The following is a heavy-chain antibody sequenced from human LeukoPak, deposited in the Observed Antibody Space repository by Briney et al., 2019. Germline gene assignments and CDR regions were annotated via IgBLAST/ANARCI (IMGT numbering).Heavy chain of an antibody. CDR2: IYYSGST. Sequence: PSETLSLTCTVSGVSISSSSYYWGWIRQPPGKGLEWIGSIYYSGSTYYNPSLKSRVTISVDTSKNQFSLKLSSVTAADTAVYYCATGTYYDFWSGYYPKLYFDYWGQGTLVTVSS. CDR3: ATGTYYDFWSGYYPKLYFDY. D-gene: IGHD3-3*01. V-gene: IGHV4-39*07. CDR1: GVSISSSSYY. J-gene: IGHJ4*02.